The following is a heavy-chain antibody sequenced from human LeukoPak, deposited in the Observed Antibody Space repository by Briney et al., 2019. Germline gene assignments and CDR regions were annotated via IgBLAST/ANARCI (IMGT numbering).Heavy chain of an antibody. D-gene: IGHD7-27*01. Sequence: GGSLRLSCTASGFTFSSYAMSWVRQAPRKGLEWVANIKEDGSEKYYVDSVKGRFTISRDNAKNSLYLQMNSLRAEDTALYYCARGGPTGALDYWGQGTLVTVSS. CDR1: GFTFSSYA. CDR3: ARGGPTGALDY. CDR2: IKEDGSEK. V-gene: IGHV3-7*01. J-gene: IGHJ4*02.